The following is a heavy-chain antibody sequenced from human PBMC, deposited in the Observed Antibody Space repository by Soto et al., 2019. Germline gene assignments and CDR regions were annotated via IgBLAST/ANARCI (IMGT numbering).Heavy chain of an antibody. Sequence: SETLSLTCTVSGGSISSSSYYWGWIRQPPGKGLEWIGSIYYSGSTYYNPSLKSRVTISVDTSKNQFSLKLSSVTAADTAVYYCARLSYGSGPEHVGGYYYYYMDVWGKGTTVTVSS. CDR3: ARLSYGSGPEHVGGYYYYYMDV. CDR2: IYYSGST. V-gene: IGHV4-39*01. J-gene: IGHJ6*03. CDR1: GGSISSSSYY. D-gene: IGHD3-10*01.